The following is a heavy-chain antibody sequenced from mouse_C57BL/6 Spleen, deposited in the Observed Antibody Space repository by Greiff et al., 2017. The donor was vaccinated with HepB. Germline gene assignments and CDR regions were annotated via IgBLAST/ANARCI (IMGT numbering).Heavy chain of an antibody. Sequence: VQLQQSGAELVKPGASVKISCKASGYAFSSYWMNWVKQRPGKGLEWIGQIYPGDGDTNYNGKFKGKATLTADKSSSTAYMQLSSLTSEDSAVYFCARPPPDGYYAYFDVWGTGTTVTVSS. V-gene: IGHV1-80*01. J-gene: IGHJ1*03. CDR2: IYPGDGDT. CDR3: ARPPPDGYYAYFDV. CDR1: GYAFSSYW. D-gene: IGHD2-3*01.